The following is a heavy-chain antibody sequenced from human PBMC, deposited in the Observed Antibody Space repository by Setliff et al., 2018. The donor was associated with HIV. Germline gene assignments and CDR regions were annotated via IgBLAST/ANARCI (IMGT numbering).Heavy chain of an antibody. CDR2: IYHTGAT. J-gene: IGHJ4*02. V-gene: IGHV4-30-4*01. CDR3: ARMSISASVYFDY. Sequence: SSETLSLTCTVSGGSISSDDHYWSWIRQPPGKGLEWIGYIYHTGATYYKSSLESRLTISVDTSKNQFSLRLNSVTAADPAVYFCARMSISASVYFDYWGQGSQVTVSS. CDR1: GGSISSDDHY. D-gene: IGHD6-25*01.